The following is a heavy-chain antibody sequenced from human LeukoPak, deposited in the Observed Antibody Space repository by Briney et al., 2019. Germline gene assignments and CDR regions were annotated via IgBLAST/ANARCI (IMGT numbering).Heavy chain of an antibody. D-gene: IGHD2-2*01. V-gene: IGHV3-23*01. CDR3: AREYPLFHYFDY. J-gene: IGHJ4*02. Sequence: PGGSLRLSCAASGFTFSNYGMSWVRQAPGEGLEWVSALSGSSGTTYYADSVKGRFIISRDISKNTLYLQMNSLRAEDTAVYYCAREYPLFHYFDYWGQGTLVTVSS. CDR1: GFTFSNYG. CDR2: LSGSSGTT.